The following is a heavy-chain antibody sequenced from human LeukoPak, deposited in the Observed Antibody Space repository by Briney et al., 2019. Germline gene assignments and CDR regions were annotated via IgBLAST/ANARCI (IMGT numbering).Heavy chain of an antibody. CDR3: ARVVRRLGLIAAAGTSRYFDL. CDR1: GGSISSSDYY. V-gene: IGHV4-39*07. J-gene: IGHJ2*01. D-gene: IGHD6-13*01. Sequence: PSETLSLTCTVSGGSISSSDYYWGWIRQPPGKGLEWIASIYYSGSTYYNPSLKSRVTISVDTSKNQFSLKLSSVTAADTAVYYCARVVRRLGLIAAAGTSRYFDLWGRGTLVTVSS. CDR2: IYYSGST.